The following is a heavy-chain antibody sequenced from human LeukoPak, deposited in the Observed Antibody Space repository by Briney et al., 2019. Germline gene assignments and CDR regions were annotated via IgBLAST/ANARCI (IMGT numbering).Heavy chain of an antibody. CDR1: GFTTRNYP. Sequence: PRGSLRLSREPSGFTTRNYPTRWVRPARGKGPQWVACINGSGANAYYTTSLKGPVTISTDHGPNMLFLEIYTLRAARTAIYYCVKGSLQCPISAAGVFDLWGQGTLVTVSS. CDR2: INGSGANA. CDR3: VKGSLQCPISAAGVFDL. D-gene: IGHD6-13*01. V-gene: IGHV3-23*01. J-gene: IGHJ4*02.